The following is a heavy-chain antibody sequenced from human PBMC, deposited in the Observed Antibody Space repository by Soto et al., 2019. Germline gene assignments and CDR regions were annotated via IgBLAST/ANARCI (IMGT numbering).Heavy chain of an antibody. Sequence: GGSLRLSCAASGFTFSSYAMSWVRQAPGKGLEWVSAISGSGGSTYYADSVKGRFTISRDNSKNTLYLQMNSLRAEDTAVYYCAKDRAVLLCFGELSYFDYRAQRTLVTVSS. J-gene: IGHJ4*02. CDR2: ISGSGGST. D-gene: IGHD3-10*01. V-gene: IGHV3-23*01. CDR3: AKDRAVLLCFGELSYFDY. CDR1: GFTFSSYA.